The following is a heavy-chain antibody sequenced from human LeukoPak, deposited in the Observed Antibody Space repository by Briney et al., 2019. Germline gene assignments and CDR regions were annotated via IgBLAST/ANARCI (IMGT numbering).Heavy chain of an antibody. CDR1: GYTFTSYY. CDR3: ARDGFGDIVVVPAALGYYYYGMDV. CDR2: INPSGGST. D-gene: IGHD2-2*01. V-gene: IGHV1-46*01. Sequence: ASVKVSCKASGYTFTSYYMHWVRQAPGQGLGWMGIINPSGGSTSYAQKFQGRVTMTRDTSTSTVYMELSSLRSEDTAVYYCARDGFGDIVVVPAALGYYYYGMDVWGQGTTVTVSS. J-gene: IGHJ6*02.